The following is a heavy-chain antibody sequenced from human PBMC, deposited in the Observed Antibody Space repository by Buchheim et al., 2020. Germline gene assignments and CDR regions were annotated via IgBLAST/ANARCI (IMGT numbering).Heavy chain of an antibody. J-gene: IGHJ5*02. CDR3: ARGRGALVGSNWFDP. CDR1: GGSFSGYY. V-gene: IGHV4-34*01. CDR2: INHSGST. Sequence: QVQLQQWGAGLLKPSETLSLTCAVYGGSFSGYYWSWIRQPPGKGLEWIGEINHSGSTNYNPSLKSRVTISVDTSKNQFSLKLSSVTAADTAVYYCARGRGALVGSNWFDPWGQGTL. D-gene: IGHD1-26*01.